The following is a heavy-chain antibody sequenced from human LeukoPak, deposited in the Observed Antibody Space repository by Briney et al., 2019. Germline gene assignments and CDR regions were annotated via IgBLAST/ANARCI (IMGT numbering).Heavy chain of an antibody. Sequence: SETLSLTCTVSGGSISSSSYYWGWIRQPPGKGLEWLGSIYYSGSTYYNPSLKSRVTISVDTSKNQFSLKLSSVTAADTAVYYCARCVWDYGAYYYYMDVWGKGTTVTVSS. J-gene: IGHJ6*03. CDR3: ARCVWDYGAYYYYMDV. D-gene: IGHD4-17*01. CDR1: GGSISSSSYY. CDR2: IYYSGST. V-gene: IGHV4-39*01.